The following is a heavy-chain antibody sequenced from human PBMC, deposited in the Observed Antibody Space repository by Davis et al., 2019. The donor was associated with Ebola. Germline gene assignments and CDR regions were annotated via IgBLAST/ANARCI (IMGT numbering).Heavy chain of an antibody. V-gene: IGHV3-21*01. Sequence: GGSLRLSCAASGFTFSSYSMNWVRQAPGKGLEWVSSISSSSSYIYYADSVKGRFTISRDNAKNSLYLQMNSLRAEDTAVYYCARAIVVAGMIYYYGMDVWGKGTTVTVSS. D-gene: IGHD6-19*01. CDR1: GFTFSSYS. CDR2: ISSSSSYI. CDR3: ARAIVVAGMIYYYGMDV. J-gene: IGHJ6*04.